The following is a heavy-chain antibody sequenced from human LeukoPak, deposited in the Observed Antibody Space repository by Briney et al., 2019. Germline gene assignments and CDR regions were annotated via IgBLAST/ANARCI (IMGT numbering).Heavy chain of an antibody. J-gene: IGHJ4*02. CDR3: ATHPPRFCSGGTCSDY. V-gene: IGHV4-61*01. D-gene: IGHD2-15*01. CDR1: GGSVSSGSYY. CDR2: IHYSGST. Sequence: PSETLSLTCTVSGGSVSSGSYYWSWTRQPPGKGPEWIGYIHYSGSTNYNPSLKSRVTISVDTSKNQFSLKLSSVTAADTAVYYCATHPPRFCSGGTCSDYWGQGTLVTVSS.